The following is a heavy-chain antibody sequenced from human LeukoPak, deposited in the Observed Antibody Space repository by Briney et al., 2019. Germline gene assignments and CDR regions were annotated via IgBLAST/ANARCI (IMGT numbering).Heavy chain of an antibody. J-gene: IGHJ5*02. CDR3: ARGSIAARRVWFDP. D-gene: IGHD6-6*01. CDR2: ISAYNGNT. V-gene: IGHV1-18*01. Sequence: ASVKVSCKASGYTFTSYGISWVRQAPGQGIEWMGWISAYNGNTNYAQKLQGRVTMTTDASTSTAYMELRSLRSDDTAVYYCARGSIAARRVWFDPWGQGTLVTVSS. CDR1: GYTFTSYG.